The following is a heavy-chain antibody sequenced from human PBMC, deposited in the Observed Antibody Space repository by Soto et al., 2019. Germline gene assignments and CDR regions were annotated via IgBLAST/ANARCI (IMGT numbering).Heavy chain of an antibody. Sequence: EVQLVESGGGLVQPGGSLRLSCAASGFTFSSYWMSWVRQAPGKGLEWVANIKQDGSEKYYVDSVKGRFTISRDNTKNSLYLQMNSLRAEDAAVYYCARVTAYYDILTGYYDFNYWGQGTLVTVSS. V-gene: IGHV3-7*01. CDR2: IKQDGSEK. J-gene: IGHJ4*02. CDR3: ARVTAYYDILTGYYDFNY. CDR1: GFTFSSYW. D-gene: IGHD3-9*01.